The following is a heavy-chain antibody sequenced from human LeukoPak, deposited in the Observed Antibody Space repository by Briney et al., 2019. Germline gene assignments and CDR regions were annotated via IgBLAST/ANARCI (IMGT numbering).Heavy chain of an antibody. V-gene: IGHV3-7*01. CDR2: IKQDGSER. CDR1: GFTFRSFW. Sequence: PGGSLRLSCAASGFTFRSFWMSWVRQAPGKGVEWVANIKQDGSERYYMDSVKGRFTMSRDNAKNSLYLRLSSLRAEDTAVYYCAREPYYYYYYMDVWGKGTTVTVSS. J-gene: IGHJ6*03. CDR3: AREPYYYYYYMDV.